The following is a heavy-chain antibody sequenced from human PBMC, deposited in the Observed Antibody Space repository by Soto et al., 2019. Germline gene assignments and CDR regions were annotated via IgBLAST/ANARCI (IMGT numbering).Heavy chain of an antibody. CDR3: AREAGYNWFDP. Sequence: QVQLVQSGSEVKRPGSSVRVSCKAVGGTFSDYVISWVRQAPGQGLEWMGGIIAMSGTVNNAQKFQDRVTITADESTSTAYMELSSLTSEDTAIYYCAREAGYNWFDPWGQGTLVTVSS. CDR1: GGTFSDYV. V-gene: IGHV1-69*01. CDR2: IIAMSGTV. J-gene: IGHJ5*02. D-gene: IGHD6-13*01.